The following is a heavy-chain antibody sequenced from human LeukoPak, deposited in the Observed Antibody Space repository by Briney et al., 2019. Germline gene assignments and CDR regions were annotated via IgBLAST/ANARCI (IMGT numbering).Heavy chain of an antibody. CDR3: ARAPYYYDSSGYYYPFDY. V-gene: IGHV4-59*06. D-gene: IGHD3-22*01. J-gene: IGHJ4*02. Sequence: LETLSLTCTVSGGSISSYYWSWIRQPPGKGLEWIGYIYYSGSTYYNPSLKSRVTISVDTSKNQFSLKLSSVTAADTAVYYCARAPYYYDSSGYYYPFDYWGQGTLVTVSS. CDR2: IYYSGST. CDR1: GGSISSYY.